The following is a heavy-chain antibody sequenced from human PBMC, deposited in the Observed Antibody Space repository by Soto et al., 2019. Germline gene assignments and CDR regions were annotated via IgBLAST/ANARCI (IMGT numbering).Heavy chain of an antibody. Sequence: EVRLLESGGGLVQPGGSLRLSCVASGFTFSNYAMSWVRQAPGKGLEWVSVVTGRSSSTYYADSVEGRFIISRDNSRNTLFLQMNSLGAEDMAVYYCTKHLPSKNNQRRWADSFHIWGQGTILTVSS. CDR3: TKHLPSKNNQRRWADSFHI. V-gene: IGHV3-23*01. CDR1: GFTFSNYA. CDR2: VTGRSSST. D-gene: IGHD2-2*01. J-gene: IGHJ3*02.